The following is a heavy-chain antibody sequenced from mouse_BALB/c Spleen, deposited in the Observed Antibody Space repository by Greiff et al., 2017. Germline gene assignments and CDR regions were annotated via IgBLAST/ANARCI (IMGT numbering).Heavy chain of an antibody. CDR3: ARDRDDGYFYYFDY. D-gene: IGHD2-3*01. V-gene: IGHV2-9*02. CDR1: GFSLTSYG. Sequence: VMLVESGPGLVAPSQSLSITCTVSGFSLTSYGVHWVRQPPGKGLEWLGVIWAGGSTNYNSALMSRLSISKDNSKSQVFLKMNSLQTDDTAMYYCARDRDDGYFYYFDYWGQGTTLTVSS. J-gene: IGHJ2*01. CDR2: IWAGGST.